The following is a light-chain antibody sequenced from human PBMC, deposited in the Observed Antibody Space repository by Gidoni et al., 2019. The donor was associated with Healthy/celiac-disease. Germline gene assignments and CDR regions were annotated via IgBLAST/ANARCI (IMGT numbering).Light chain of an antibody. CDR3: SSYTSSSTLGV. Sequence: QSALTQPASAPGSPGQSITISCTGTSSDVGGYNYVSWYQQHPGKAPKLMIYDVSKRPSGVSNRFSGSKSGNTASLTISGLQAEDEADYYCSSYTSSSTLGVFGGGTKLTVL. V-gene: IGLV2-14*01. J-gene: IGLJ2*01. CDR2: DVS. CDR1: SSDVGGYNY.